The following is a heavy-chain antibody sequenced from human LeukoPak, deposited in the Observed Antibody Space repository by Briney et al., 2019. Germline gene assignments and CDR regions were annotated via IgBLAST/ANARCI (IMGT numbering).Heavy chain of an antibody. J-gene: IGHJ4*02. V-gene: IGHV3-48*04. CDR3: AKDLGYDILTGYYWVCY. D-gene: IGHD3-9*01. CDR1: GFTFSSYS. CDR2: ISSSSSTI. Sequence: GGSLRLSCAASGFTFSSYSMNWVRQAPGKGLEWVSYISSSSSTIYYADSVKGRFTISRDNAKNSLYLQMNSLRAEDTAVYYCAKDLGYDILTGYYWVCYWGQGTLVTVSS.